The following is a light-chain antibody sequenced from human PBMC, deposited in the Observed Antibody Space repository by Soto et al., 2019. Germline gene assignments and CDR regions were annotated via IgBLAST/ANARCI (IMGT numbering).Light chain of an antibody. Sequence: DIQMTQSPSSLSASVGDRVTVTCRSSQSIGGYLNWYQQKPGKAPKLLMHAASTLQSGVPSRFSGSGSGTDYTLTISSQQPEDFATYCCQQSYSNPFTFGPGTQVEIK. CDR3: QQSYSNPFT. V-gene: IGKV1-39*01. J-gene: IGKJ3*01. CDR1: QSIGGY. CDR2: AAS.